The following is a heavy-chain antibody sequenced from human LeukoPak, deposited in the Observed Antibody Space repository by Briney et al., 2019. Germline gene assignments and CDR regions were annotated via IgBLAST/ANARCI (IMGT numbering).Heavy chain of an antibody. Sequence: SETLSLTCTVSGGSISIGDYYCSWIRQPPGNGLEWIGYIYYSGSTYYNPSLKSRVTISVDTSKNQFSLKLSSVPAADRAVYYCASDSLPVRGVIIPYYYYGMDVWGQGTTVTVSS. J-gene: IGHJ6*02. CDR3: ASDSLPVRGVIIPYYYYGMDV. CDR2: IYYSGST. V-gene: IGHV4-30-4*01. CDR1: GGSISIGDYY. D-gene: IGHD3-10*01.